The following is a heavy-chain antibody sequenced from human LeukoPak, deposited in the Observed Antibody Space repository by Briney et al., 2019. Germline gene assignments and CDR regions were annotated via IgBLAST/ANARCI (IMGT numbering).Heavy chain of an antibody. J-gene: IGHJ6*02. V-gene: IGHV3-53*01. CDR1: GFTFSSYA. Sequence: PGGSLRLSCAASGFTFSSYAMSWVRQAPGKGLEWVSVIYSGGSTYYADSVKGRFTISRDNSKNTLYLQMNSLRAEDTAVYYCARGVGPRRLGQKYGMDVWGQGTTVTVSS. D-gene: IGHD1-1*01. CDR2: IYSGGST. CDR3: ARGVGPRRLGQKYGMDV.